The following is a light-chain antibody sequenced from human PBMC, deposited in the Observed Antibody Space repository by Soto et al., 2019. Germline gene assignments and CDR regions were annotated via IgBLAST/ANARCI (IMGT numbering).Light chain of an antibody. Sequence: QSVLTQPPSASATPGQRVTISCSGSSSNIGGNTVSWYQQLPGTAPKLLIYNNNQRPSGVPDQISGSKSGTSASLAISGLQSDDEADYYCPSWDDSLNGWVFGGGTKVTVL. CDR1: SSNIGGNT. J-gene: IGLJ3*02. CDR3: PSWDDSLNGWV. CDR2: NNN. V-gene: IGLV1-44*01.